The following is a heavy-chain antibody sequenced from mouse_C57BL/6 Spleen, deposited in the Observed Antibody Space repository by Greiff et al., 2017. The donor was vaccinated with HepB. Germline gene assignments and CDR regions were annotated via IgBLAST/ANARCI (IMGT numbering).Heavy chain of an antibody. J-gene: IGHJ4*01. CDR1: GYTFTSYG. CDR3: ARRGSTVVYYYAMDY. CDR2: IYPRSGNT. Sequence: VQLQQSGAELARPGASVKLSCKASGYTFTSYGISWVKQRTGQGLEWIGEIYPRSGNTYYNEKFKGKATLTVDKSSSTAYMELRSLTSEDSAVYFCARRGSTVVYYYAMDYWGQGTSVTVSS. D-gene: IGHD1-1*01. V-gene: IGHV1-81*01.